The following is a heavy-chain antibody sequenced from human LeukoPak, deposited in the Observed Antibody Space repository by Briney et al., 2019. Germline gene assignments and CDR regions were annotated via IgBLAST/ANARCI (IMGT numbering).Heavy chain of an antibody. CDR2: IYYTGTT. J-gene: IGHJ4*02. CDR3: ARAHYDSSGHFDY. D-gene: IGHD3-22*01. Sequence: SETLSLTWAVYGGSFSGYYWSWIRQPPGKGLEWIGYIYYTGTTNYNPSLKSRVTISVDTSKNQFSLKLSSVTAADTAVYYCARAHYDSSGHFDYWGQGTLVTVSS. CDR1: GGSFSGYY. V-gene: IGHV4-59*12.